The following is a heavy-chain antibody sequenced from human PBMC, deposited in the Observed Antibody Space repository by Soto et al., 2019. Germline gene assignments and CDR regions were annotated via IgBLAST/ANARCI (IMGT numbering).Heavy chain of an antibody. J-gene: IGHJ4*02. D-gene: IGHD6-19*01. CDR2: INPNSGGT. CDR1: GYTFTGYY. CDR3: ARDLQWLVQYY. V-gene: IGHV1-2*02. Sequence: VASVKVSCKASGYTFTGYYMHWVRQAPGQGLEWMGWINPNSGGTNYAQKFQGRVTMSRDTSISTAYMELSRLRSDDTAVYYCARDLQWLVQYYWGQGTLVTVSS.